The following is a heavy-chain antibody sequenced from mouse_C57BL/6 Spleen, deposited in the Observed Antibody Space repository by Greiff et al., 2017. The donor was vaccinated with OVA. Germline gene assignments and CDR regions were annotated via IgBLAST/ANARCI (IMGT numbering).Heavy chain of an antibody. CDR3: ARSDGNPFAY. Sequence: VQLQQPGAELVKPGASVKLSCRPSGYPFPSYWLQWVKQRPGQGLDWIGEIDPSDSYTNYNQKFKGKATLTVDTSSSTAYMQLSSLTSEDSAVYYCARSDGNPFAYWGQGTLVTVSA. J-gene: IGHJ3*01. V-gene: IGHV1-50*01. D-gene: IGHD2-1*01. CDR1: GYPFPSYW. CDR2: IDPSDSYT.